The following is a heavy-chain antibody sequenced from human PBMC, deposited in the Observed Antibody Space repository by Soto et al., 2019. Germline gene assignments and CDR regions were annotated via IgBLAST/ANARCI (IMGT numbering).Heavy chain of an antibody. V-gene: IGHV6-1*01. CDR2: TYYRSKWYN. D-gene: IGHD6-19*01. CDR1: GDSVSSNSAA. CDR3: AKAVEDSPFDY. Sequence: SQPLSLTCAISGDSVSSNSAAWSWIRQSPSRGLEWLGRTYYRSKWYNDYAVSVKSRITINPDTSKNQFSLQLNSVTPEDTAVYYCAKAVEDSPFDYWGQGTLVTVSS. J-gene: IGHJ4*02.